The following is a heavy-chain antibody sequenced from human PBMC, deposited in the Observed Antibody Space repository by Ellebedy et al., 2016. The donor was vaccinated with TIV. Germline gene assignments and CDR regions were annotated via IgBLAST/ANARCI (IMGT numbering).Heavy chain of an antibody. V-gene: IGHV4-39*07. CDR1: GDSISSSSFF. CDR3: ARDSDGDYTSFDL. CDR2: VDYSGRA. Sequence: MPSETLSLTCTVSGDSISSSSFFWGWIRQPPGKGLEWIGSVDYSGRAYNNPSLKSRVTSSVDTSKNQFSLKLTSVTAADTAVYFCARDSDGDYTSFDLWGRGALVIVSS. D-gene: IGHD4-17*01. J-gene: IGHJ2*01.